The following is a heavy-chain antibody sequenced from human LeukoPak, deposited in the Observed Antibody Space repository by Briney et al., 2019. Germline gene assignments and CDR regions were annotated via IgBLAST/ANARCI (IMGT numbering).Heavy chain of an antibody. CDR1: GYTFTTYY. J-gene: IGHJ1*01. D-gene: IGHD2-2*01. CDR2: INVNAGTT. V-gene: IGHV1-46*01. CDR3: ARGLVVSDEPEYFQH. Sequence: GASVKVSCKASGYTFTTYYMHWVRQAPGQGLEWMGIINVNAGTTRYAQKFQGRVTMTREMSTSTVYMELSSLTSEDTAVYYCARGLVVSDEPEYFQHWGQGTLVTVSS.